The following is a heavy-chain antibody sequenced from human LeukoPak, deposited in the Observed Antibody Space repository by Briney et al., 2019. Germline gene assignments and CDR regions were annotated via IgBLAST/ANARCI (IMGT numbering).Heavy chain of an antibody. CDR2: IYNSETI. CDR1: GGSIGTYY. V-gene: IGHV4-59*01. CDR3: AREDYYGSWYYFDY. J-gene: IGHJ4*02. Sequence: NPSETLSLTCTVSGGSIGTYYWNWIRQPPGKRLEWIGHIYNSETINYNPSLNSRVTISLDTSKNQFSLKMTSVTAADTAVYFCAREDYYGSWYYFDYWGQGTPVTVSS. D-gene: IGHD3-10*01.